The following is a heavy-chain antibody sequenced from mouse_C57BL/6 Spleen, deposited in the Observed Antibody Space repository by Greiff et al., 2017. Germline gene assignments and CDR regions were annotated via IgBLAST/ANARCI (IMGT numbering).Heavy chain of an antibody. CDR2: IYPGDGDS. V-gene: IGHV1-80*01. Sequence: QVLLQQSGAELVKPGASVKISCKASGYAFSSYWLNWVKQSPGKGLEWIGQIYPGDGDSNYNGKFKGKATLTADKSSSTAYMQLSSLTSEDSAVYFCARGPAQATGFAYWGQGTLVTVSA. J-gene: IGHJ3*01. CDR1: GYAFSSYW. CDR3: ARGPAQATGFAY. D-gene: IGHD3-2*02.